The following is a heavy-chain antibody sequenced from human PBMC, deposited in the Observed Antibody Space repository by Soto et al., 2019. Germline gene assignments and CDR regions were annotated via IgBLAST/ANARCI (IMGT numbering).Heavy chain of an antibody. CDR1: GFTFSSYS. CDR3: AREPLGYCSNGVCYTGFDY. J-gene: IGHJ4*02. D-gene: IGHD2-8*01. V-gene: IGHV3-21*01. CDR2: ISSSSSYI. Sequence: GGSLRLSCAASGFTFSSYSMNWVRQAPGKGLEWVSSISSSSSYIYYADSVKGRFTISRDNAKNSLYLQMNSLRAEDTAVYYCAREPLGYCSNGVCYTGFDYWGQGTLVTVSS.